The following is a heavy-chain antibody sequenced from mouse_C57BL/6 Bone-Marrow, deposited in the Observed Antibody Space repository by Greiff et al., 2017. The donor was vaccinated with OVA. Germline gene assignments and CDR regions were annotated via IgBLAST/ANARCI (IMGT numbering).Heavy chain of an antibody. Sequence: QVQLQQSGPGLVQPSQSLSITCTVSGFSLTSYGVHWVRQSPGKGLEWLGVIWSGGSTDYNAAFISRLSISKDNSKSQVFFKMNSLQADDTAIYYCSSHYGSSYYWYFDVWGTGTTVTVSS. CDR3: SSHYGSSYYWYFDV. V-gene: IGHV2-2*01. J-gene: IGHJ1*03. CDR1: GFSLTSYG. CDR2: IWSGGST. D-gene: IGHD1-1*01.